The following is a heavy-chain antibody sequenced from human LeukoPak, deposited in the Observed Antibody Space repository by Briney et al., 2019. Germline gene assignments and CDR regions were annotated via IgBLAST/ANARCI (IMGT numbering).Heavy chain of an antibody. CDR3: ARDPAPYGSGSNYPVY. Sequence: HPGGSLRLSCAASGFTFSSYGMHWVRQAPGKGLEWVAVISYDGTNKYSADSVKGRFTISRDNSKNTLYLQMNSLRAEDTAVYYCARDPAPYGSGSNYPVYWGQGTLVTVSS. CDR1: GFTFSSYG. J-gene: IGHJ4*02. D-gene: IGHD3-10*01. V-gene: IGHV3-30*03. CDR2: ISYDGTNK.